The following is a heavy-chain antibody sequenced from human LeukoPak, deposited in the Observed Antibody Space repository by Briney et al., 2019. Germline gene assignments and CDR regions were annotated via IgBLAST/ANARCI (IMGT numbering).Heavy chain of an antibody. J-gene: IGHJ3*02. Sequence: PGGSLRLSCAASGFTVSNNYMSWVRQAPGKGLEWVSIIYSGGSTYYADSVKSRFTISRDNSKNAVYLQMNSLRADDTAVYYCARGGIATAGIATFDIWGQGTMVTVSS. CDR3: ARGGIATAGIATFDI. V-gene: IGHV3-53*01. D-gene: IGHD6-13*01. CDR1: GFTVSNNY. CDR2: IYSGGST.